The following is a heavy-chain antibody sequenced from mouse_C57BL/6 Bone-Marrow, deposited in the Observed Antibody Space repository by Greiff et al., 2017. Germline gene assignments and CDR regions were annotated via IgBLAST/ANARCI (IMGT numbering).Heavy chain of an antibody. CDR3: ARFYSNRVDY. V-gene: IGHV14-4*01. Sequence: EVQLQQSGAELVRPGASVKLSCTASGFNIKDDYMHWVKQRPEQGLEWIGWIDPENGDTEYASKFQGKATITADTSSNTAYLQLSSLTSEDSAVYFCARFYSNRVDYWGQGTTLTVSS. CDR1: GFNIKDDY. D-gene: IGHD2-5*01. CDR2: IDPENGDT. J-gene: IGHJ2*01.